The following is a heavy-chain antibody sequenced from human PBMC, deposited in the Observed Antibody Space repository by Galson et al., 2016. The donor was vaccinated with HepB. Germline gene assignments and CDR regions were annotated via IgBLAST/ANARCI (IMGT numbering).Heavy chain of an antibody. D-gene: IGHD6-6*01. CDR1: GYSFTTYW. V-gene: IGHV5-51*01. Sequence: QSGADVKKPGESLKISCQVSGYSFTTYWIGWVRQMPGKDLEWMGIIHPGNSDTRYGPSFQGQVTISVDKSVNTAYLQWTRLRASDTAMYYCVGHGSSVATRPDIDYWGQGTLVTVSS. J-gene: IGHJ4*02. CDR2: IHPGNSDT. CDR3: VGHGSSVATRPDIDY.